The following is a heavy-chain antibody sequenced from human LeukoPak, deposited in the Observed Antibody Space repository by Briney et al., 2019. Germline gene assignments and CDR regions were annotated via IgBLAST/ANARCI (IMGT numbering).Heavy chain of an antibody. J-gene: IGHJ4*02. Sequence: GGSLRLSCEASGFTFSSYAMSWVRQAPGKGLEWVSAISGSGDNTYYADSVKGRFTISRDNSKNTLYLQMNSLRAEDTALYYCAKGNYYGSSGLGSTSFDYWGQGTLVTVSS. CDR3: AKGNYYGSSGLGSTSFDY. D-gene: IGHD3-10*01. CDR2: ISGSGDNT. V-gene: IGHV3-23*01. CDR1: GFTFSSYA.